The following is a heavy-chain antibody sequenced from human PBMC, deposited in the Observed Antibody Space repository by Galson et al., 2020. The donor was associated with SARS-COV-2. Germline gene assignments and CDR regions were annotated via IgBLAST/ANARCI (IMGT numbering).Heavy chain of an antibody. D-gene: IGHD3-10*01. CDR2: IKQDESEK. Sequence: GGSLRLSCAASGFTFSSYWMSWVRQAPGKGLEWGANIKQDESEKYYVDSVKGRFTISRDNAKNSLYLQRNSLRADDTAVHYCARDSLAFGDYPYYYCMDVWGQCTTVTFCS. CDR1: GFTFSSYW. CDR3: ARDSLAFGDYPYYYCMDV. J-gene: IGHJ6*02. V-gene: IGHV3-7*01.